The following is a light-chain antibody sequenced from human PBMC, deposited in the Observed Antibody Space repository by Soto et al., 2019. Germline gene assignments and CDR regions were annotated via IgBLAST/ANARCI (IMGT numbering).Light chain of an antibody. CDR1: QSISSS. CDR3: QQSYSTPT. Sequence: DLQMTQSPSSLSASVGDRVTITCRASQSISSSFNWYQQKPGKAPKLLIYAASSLQSGVPSRFSGSGSGTDFTLTISNLQPEDFATYFCQQSYSTPTFGPGTRVDIK. CDR2: AAS. J-gene: IGKJ3*01. V-gene: IGKV1-39*01.